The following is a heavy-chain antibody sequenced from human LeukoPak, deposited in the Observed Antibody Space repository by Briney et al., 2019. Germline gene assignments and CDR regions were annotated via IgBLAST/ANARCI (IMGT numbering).Heavy chain of an antibody. D-gene: IGHD3-22*01. Sequence: ASVKVSCKASGYTFTSYYMHWVRQAPGQGLEWMGGFDPEDGDTLYAQKFQGRVTMTEDTSTDTAYMELSSLSSEDTAMYYCATVEREYFDTSGYYDYWGQGTLVTVSS. CDR3: ATVEREYFDTSGYYDY. CDR2: FDPEDGDT. V-gene: IGHV1-24*01. J-gene: IGHJ4*02. CDR1: GYTFTSYY.